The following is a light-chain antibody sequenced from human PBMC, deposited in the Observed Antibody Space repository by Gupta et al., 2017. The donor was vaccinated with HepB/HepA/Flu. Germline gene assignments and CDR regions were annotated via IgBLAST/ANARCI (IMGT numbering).Light chain of an antibody. CDR3: QRPGT. CDR2: AAS. V-gene: IGKV1-9*01. CDR1: QGTSSY. J-gene: IGKJ2*01. Sequence: DIQLTQYPSFLSASVGDRVTITCRASQGTSSYLAWYQQKPGKAPKLLIYAASTLQSGVPSRFSGSGSGTEFTRTSSSMQPEDSATYDGQRPGTFGQGTKLEIK.